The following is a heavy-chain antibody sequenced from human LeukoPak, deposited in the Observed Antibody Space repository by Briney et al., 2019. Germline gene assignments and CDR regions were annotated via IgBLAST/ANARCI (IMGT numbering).Heavy chain of an antibody. CDR1: GYSFTSYS. D-gene: IGHD3-9*01. CDR3: ARHGLEDYDILTGYYRDYYYYMDV. J-gene: IGHJ6*03. V-gene: IGHV5-51*01. CDR2: IYPGDSDT. Sequence: GESLKFSWKGSGYSFTSYSVGWVRQMPGKGLEWMGIIYPGDSDTRYSPSFQGQVPISADKSISTAYLQWSSLKASDTAMYYCARHGLEDYDILTGYYRDYYYYMDVWGKGTTVTVSS.